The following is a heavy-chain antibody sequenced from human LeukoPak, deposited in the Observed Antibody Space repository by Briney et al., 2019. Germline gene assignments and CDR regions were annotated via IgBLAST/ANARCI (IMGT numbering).Heavy chain of an antibody. CDR3: ARDRVKGDPEFDY. Sequence: GGSLRLSCAASGFTFSSYSMNWVRQAPGKGLEWVSSISSSSSYIYYADSVKGRFTISRDNAKNSLYLQMNSLRAEDTAVYYCARDRVKGDPEFDYWGQGTLVTVSS. J-gene: IGHJ4*02. CDR2: ISSSSSYI. V-gene: IGHV3-21*01. CDR1: GFTFSSYS. D-gene: IGHD1-14*01.